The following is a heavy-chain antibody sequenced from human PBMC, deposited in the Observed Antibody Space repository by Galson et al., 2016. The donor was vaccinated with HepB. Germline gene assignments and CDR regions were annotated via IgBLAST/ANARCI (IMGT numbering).Heavy chain of an antibody. CDR1: GFTFSSFS. CDR2: VTGSGDTS. V-gene: IGHV3-23*01. CDR3: AKSIDYGDQGFDS. J-gene: IGHJ4*02. Sequence: SLRLSCAASGFTFSSFSMTWVRQAPGKGLEWVSLVTGSGDTSYYADSVRGRFTISRDNSKNTLFLQMNSLTAADTAVYFCAKSIDYGDQGFDSWGQGTLVTVSS. D-gene: IGHD4-17*01.